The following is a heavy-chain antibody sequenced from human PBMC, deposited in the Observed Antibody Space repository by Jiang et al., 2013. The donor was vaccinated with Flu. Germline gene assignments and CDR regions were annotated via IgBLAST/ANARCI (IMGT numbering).Heavy chain of an antibody. D-gene: IGHD3-3*01. Sequence: GSGLVKPSETLSLTCTVSGGSISSSSYYWGWIRQPPGKGLEWIGSIYYSGSTYYNPSLKSRVTISVDTSKNQFSLKLSSVTAADTAVYYCARGYDFWSGYFYFDYWGRGNPGHRLL. CDR1: GGSISSSSYY. CDR3: ARGYDFWSGYFYFDY. J-gene: IGHJ4*02. V-gene: IGHV4-39*01. CDR2: IYYSGST.